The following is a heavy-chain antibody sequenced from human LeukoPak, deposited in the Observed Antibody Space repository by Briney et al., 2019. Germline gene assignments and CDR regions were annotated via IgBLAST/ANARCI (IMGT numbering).Heavy chain of an antibody. J-gene: IGHJ4*02. CDR3: AKDDTSSWYDHFFDH. Sequence: PGGSLRLSCEASGFAFSSSAMHWIRQAPGKGLEWVSTISGAGGSTWYRDSVRGRFTISRDNSKNSLSLQMSSLRADDTAIYYCAKDDTSSWYDHFFDHWGQGTLVTVSS. CDR1: GFAFSSSA. V-gene: IGHV3-23*01. CDR2: ISGAGGST. D-gene: IGHD6-13*01.